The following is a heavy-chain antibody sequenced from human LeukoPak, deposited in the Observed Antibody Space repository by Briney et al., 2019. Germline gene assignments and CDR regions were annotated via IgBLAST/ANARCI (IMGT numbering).Heavy chain of an antibody. CDR2: IYADGST. D-gene: IGHD2/OR15-2a*01. CDR3: AKEPNMSPLDY. CDR1: GFTVSNNF. J-gene: IGHJ4*02. V-gene: IGHV3-53*01. Sequence: PGGSLRLSCAASGFTVSNNFMGWVRQAPGKGLEWVSGIYADGSTYYADSVKGRFTLSRHNSENTLSLEMNSLRADDTAVYYCAKEPNMSPLDYWGQGTLVTVSS.